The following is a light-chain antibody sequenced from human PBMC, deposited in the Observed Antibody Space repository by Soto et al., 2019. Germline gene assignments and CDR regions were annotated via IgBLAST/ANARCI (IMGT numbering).Light chain of an antibody. CDR3: QEYNSYTWT. J-gene: IGKJ1*01. V-gene: IGKV1-5*01. Sequence: DIQTTQSPSTLSASVGDRVTITCRASQSIRNWLAWYQQKPGKVPKLLIYDASSLASGVPSRFSGSGSGTEFTLTISSLQPDDFASFYCQEYNSYTWTFGQGTKVDIK. CDR1: QSIRNW. CDR2: DAS.